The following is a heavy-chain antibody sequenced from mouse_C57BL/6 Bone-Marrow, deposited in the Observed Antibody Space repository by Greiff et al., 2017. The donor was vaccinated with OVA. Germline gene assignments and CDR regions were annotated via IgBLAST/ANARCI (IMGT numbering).Heavy chain of an antibody. CDR2: IRLKSDNYAT. D-gene: IGHD1-1*01. CDR1: GFTFSNYW. V-gene: IGHV6-3*01. Sequence: EVQLQESGGGLVQPGGSMKLSCVASGFTFSNYWMNWVRQSPEQGLEWVAPIRLKSDNYATHYAESVKGRFTISRDDSKSSVYLQMNNLRAEDTGIYYCTAPHYYGSSSAWFAYWGQGTLVTVSA. J-gene: IGHJ3*01. CDR3: TAPHYYGSSSAWFAY.